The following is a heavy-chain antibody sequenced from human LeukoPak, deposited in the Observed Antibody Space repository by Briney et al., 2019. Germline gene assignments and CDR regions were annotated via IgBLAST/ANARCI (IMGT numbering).Heavy chain of an antibody. Sequence: GGSLRLSCAASGFTFSSYAMHWVRQAPGKGLEWVAVISYDGSNKYYADSVKGRFTISRDNSKNTLYLQMNSLRAEDTAVYYCARADPHNSGSLPNFDYWGQGTLVTVSS. J-gene: IGHJ4*02. CDR3: ARADPHNSGSLPNFDY. V-gene: IGHV3-30-3*01. CDR2: ISYDGSNK. D-gene: IGHD6-19*01. CDR1: GFTFSSYA.